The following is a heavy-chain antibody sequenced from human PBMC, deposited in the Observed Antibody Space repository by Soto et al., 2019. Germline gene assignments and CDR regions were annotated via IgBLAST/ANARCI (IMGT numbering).Heavy chain of an antibody. V-gene: IGHV3-30*18. D-gene: IGHD5-12*01. Sequence: GGSLRLSCAASGFTFSSYGMHWVRQAPGKGLEWVAVISYDGSNKYYADSVKGRFTISRDNSKNTLYLQMNSLRAEDTAVYYCAKDSYVDIVATTPSGMDVWGQGTTVTVSS. CDR2: ISYDGSNK. J-gene: IGHJ6*02. CDR3: AKDSYVDIVATTPSGMDV. CDR1: GFTFSSYG.